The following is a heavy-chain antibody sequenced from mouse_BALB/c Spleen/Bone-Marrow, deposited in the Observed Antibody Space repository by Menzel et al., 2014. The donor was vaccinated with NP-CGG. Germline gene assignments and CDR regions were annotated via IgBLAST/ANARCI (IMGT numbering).Heavy chain of an antibody. CDR2: ISSGVGSI. CDR3: ARRAGRGGFAY. V-gene: IGHV5-12-1*01. CDR1: GFAFTSYD. J-gene: IGHJ3*01. Sequence: EVQLVESGGGLVKPGGSLKLACAASGFAFTSYDMSWVRQTPEKRLEWVAYISSGVGSIYYPDTVKGRFTISRDNAKNTLYLQMSSLKSEDTAMFYCARRAGRGGFAYWGQGTLVTVSA.